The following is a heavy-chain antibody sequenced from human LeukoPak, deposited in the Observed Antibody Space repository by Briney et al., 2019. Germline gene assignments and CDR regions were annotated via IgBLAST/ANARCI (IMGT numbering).Heavy chain of an antibody. CDR1: GYTFTSYG. CDR3: ARGTPVHSGSYPFDY. J-gene: IGHJ4*02. Sequence: ASVKVSCKTSGYTFTSYGISWVRQAPGQGLEWMGWISAYNGNTNYAQKLQGRVTMTTDTSTSTAYMELRSLRSDDTAVYYCARGTPVHSGSYPFDYWGQGTLVTVSS. D-gene: IGHD1-26*01. CDR2: ISAYNGNT. V-gene: IGHV1-18*01.